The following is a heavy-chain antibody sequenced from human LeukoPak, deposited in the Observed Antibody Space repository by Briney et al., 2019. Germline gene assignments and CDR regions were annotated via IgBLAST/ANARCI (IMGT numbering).Heavy chain of an antibody. Sequence: GGSLRLSCATSGFTFSSYAMHWVRQAPGKGLEWVSGISWNSGSIGYADSVKGRFTISRDNAKNSLYLQMNSLRAEDTALYYCAKDILRFLEWFDGMDVWGQGTTVTVSS. CDR1: GFTFSSYA. D-gene: IGHD3-3*01. J-gene: IGHJ6*02. CDR3: AKDILRFLEWFDGMDV. CDR2: ISWNSGSI. V-gene: IGHV3-9*01.